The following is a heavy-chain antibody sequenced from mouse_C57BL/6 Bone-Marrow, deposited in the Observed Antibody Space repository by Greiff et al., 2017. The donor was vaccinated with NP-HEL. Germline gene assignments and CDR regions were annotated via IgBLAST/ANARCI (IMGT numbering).Heavy chain of an antibody. J-gene: IGHJ4*01. V-gene: IGHV3-3*01. CDR1: GFSINSDCY. Sequence: EVQLVESGPSLVRPSQTLSLTCTVTGFSINSDCYWIWIRQFPGNKLEYIGYTFYSGITYYNPSLESRTYITRDTSKNQFSLKLSSVTTEDTATYYCARASYYGSPYAMDYWGQGTSVTVSS. D-gene: IGHD1-1*01. CDR3: ARASYYGSPYAMDY. CDR2: TFYSGIT.